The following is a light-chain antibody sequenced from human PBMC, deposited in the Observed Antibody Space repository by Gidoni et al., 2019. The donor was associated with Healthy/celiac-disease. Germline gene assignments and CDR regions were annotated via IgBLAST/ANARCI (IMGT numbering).Light chain of an antibody. Sequence: QSVSSSYLAWYQQKPGQAPRLLIYGASSRATGIPDRFSGSWSGTDFTLTISRLEPEDFAVYYCQQYGSSPLTFGQXTKLEIK. CDR2: GAS. J-gene: IGKJ2*01. V-gene: IGKV3-20*01. CDR3: QQYGSSPLT. CDR1: QSVSSSY.